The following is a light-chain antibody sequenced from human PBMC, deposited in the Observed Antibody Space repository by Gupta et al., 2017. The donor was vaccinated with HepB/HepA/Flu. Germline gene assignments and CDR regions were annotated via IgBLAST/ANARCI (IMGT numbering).Light chain of an antibody. J-gene: IGKJ1*01. CDR1: QSISSW. Sequence: DIQMIQSPSTLSASVGDRVTITCRASQSISSWLAWYQQKPGKAPKLLIYKASSLESGVPSRFSGSGSGTEFTLTISSLQPDDVAAYYCQQYNSYSRTFGQGTKVEIK. V-gene: IGKV1-5*03. CDR2: KAS. CDR3: QQYNSYSRT.